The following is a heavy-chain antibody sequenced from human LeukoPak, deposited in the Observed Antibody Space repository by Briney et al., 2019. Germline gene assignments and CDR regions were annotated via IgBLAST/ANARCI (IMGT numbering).Heavy chain of an antibody. CDR2: MYSGGST. CDR3: ARDLGVSGYFDY. J-gene: IGHJ4*02. V-gene: IGHV3-53*01. Sequence: PGGSLRLSCAASGVSVSSNYMSWVRQAPGKGLEWISVMYSGGSTYYADSVKGRFTISRDHSKNTLFLEMTSLRAEDTAMCYCARDLGVSGYFDYWGQGTLVTVSS. CDR1: GVSVSSNY. D-gene: IGHD3-16*01.